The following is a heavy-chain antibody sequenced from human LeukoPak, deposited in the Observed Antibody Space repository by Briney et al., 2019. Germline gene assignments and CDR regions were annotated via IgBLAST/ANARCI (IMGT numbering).Heavy chain of an antibody. J-gene: IGHJ6*04. CDR3: AELGITMIGGV. D-gene: IGHD3-10*02. CDR2: ISSSGRDI. Sequence: GSLRLSCAAPGFSFSNYAMSWVRQAPGKGLEWVASISSSGRDINYADSVKGRFTISRDNAKNSLYLQMNSLRAEDTAVYYCAELGITMIGGVWGKGTTVTISS. CDR1: GFSFSNYA. V-gene: IGHV3-21*01.